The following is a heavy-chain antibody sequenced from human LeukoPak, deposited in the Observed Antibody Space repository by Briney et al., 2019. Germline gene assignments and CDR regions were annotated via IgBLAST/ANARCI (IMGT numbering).Heavy chain of an antibody. Sequence: GGSLRLSCAASGFTFSSYAMHWVRQAPGKGLEWVAVISYDGSNKYYADSVKGRFTISRDNSKNTLYLQMNSLRAEDMAVYYCARASGSYLYYFDYWGQGTLVTVSS. CDR3: ARASGSYLYYFDY. D-gene: IGHD1-26*01. CDR2: ISYDGSNK. CDR1: GFTFSSYA. J-gene: IGHJ4*02. V-gene: IGHV3-30*04.